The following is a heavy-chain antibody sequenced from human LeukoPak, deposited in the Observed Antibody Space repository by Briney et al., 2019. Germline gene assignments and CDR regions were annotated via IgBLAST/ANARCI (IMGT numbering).Heavy chain of an antibody. V-gene: IGHV4-39*07. CDR1: GGSISSTRYY. CDR2: IFYSGTT. D-gene: IGHD6-13*01. J-gene: IGHJ5*02. CDR3: AREGSTIEADGRLFTHWFDP. Sequence: PSETLSLTCTVSGGSISSTRYYWGWIRQPPGKGLEWMGSIFYSGTTYYNPSLKSRVTISVDTSKNQFSLKVTSVTAADTAVYYCAREGSTIEADGRLFTHWFDPWGQGTLVTVSS.